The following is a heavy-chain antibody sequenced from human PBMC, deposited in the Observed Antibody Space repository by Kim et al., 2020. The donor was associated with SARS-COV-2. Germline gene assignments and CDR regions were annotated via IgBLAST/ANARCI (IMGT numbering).Heavy chain of an antibody. V-gene: IGHV3-30-3*01. J-gene: IGHJ4*02. D-gene: IGHD2-15*01. CDR1: GFTFSSYA. CDR3: ARDQTQDPRFLGSFDY. CDR2: ISYDGSNK. Sequence: GGSLRLSCAASGFTFSSYAMHWVRQAPGKGLEWVAVISYDGSNKYYADSVKGRFTISRDNSKNTLYLQMNSLRAEDTAVYYCARDQTQDPRFLGSFDYWGQGTLVTVSS.